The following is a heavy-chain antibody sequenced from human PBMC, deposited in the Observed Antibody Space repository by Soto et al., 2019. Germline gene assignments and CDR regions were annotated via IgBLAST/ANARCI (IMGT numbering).Heavy chain of an antibody. J-gene: IGHJ5*02. V-gene: IGHV1-69*01. CDR2: IIPIFGTA. Sequence: VKVSCNASGGPLSSYAIIWGRQAPGQGLEWMGGIIPIFGTANYAQKFQGRVTITADESTSTAYMELSSLRSEDTAVYYCARDLGAYCGGDCHNWFDPWGQGTLVTVS. CDR1: GGPLSSYA. CDR3: ARDLGAYCGGDCHNWFDP. D-gene: IGHD2-21*02.